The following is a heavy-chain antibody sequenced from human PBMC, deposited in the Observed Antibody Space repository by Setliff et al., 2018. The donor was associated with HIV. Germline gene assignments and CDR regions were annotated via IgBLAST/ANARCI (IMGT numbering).Heavy chain of an antibody. CDR2: VVPTIHEA. CDR3: ARGADASGYFYREYFQH. J-gene: IGHJ1*01. D-gene: IGHD3-22*01. CDR1: GVTFNYSF. Sequence: GASVKVSCKASGVTFNYSFITWVRQAPGQGLEWMGGVVPTIHEATYAQKFQGRVTITVDESATTVYMEMSGLTPEDTAIYYCARGADASGYFYREYFQHWGQGTLVTVSS. V-gene: IGHV1-69*13.